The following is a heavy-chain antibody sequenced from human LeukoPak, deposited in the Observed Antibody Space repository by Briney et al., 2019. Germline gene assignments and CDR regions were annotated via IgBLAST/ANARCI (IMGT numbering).Heavy chain of an antibody. Sequence: GGSLRLSCAASGFTFSNAWMSWVRQAPGKGLEWVGSIKSKTDGGTTDYAAPVKGRFTISRDDSKNTLYLQMNSLKTEDTAVYYCTTGPYYYYMDVWGKGTTVTVSS. V-gene: IGHV3-15*01. CDR3: TTGPYYYYMDV. J-gene: IGHJ6*03. CDR1: GFTFSNAW. CDR2: IKSKTDGGTT.